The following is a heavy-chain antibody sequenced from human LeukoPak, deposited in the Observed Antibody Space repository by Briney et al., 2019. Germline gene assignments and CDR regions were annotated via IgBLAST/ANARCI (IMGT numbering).Heavy chain of an antibody. CDR2: MNHSGST. V-gene: IGHV4-34*01. CDR3: ASDRSSWNPGAPS. D-gene: IGHD6-13*01. J-gene: IGHJ5*02. CDR1: GGSFSGNY. Sequence: SETLSLTCAVYGGSFSGNYWTWIRQSPRKGLEWIGEMNHSGSTYYYPSFKSRVTISVDTSKNQFSLKLSSVTAADTAVYYCASDRSSWNPGAPSWGQGTLVTVSS.